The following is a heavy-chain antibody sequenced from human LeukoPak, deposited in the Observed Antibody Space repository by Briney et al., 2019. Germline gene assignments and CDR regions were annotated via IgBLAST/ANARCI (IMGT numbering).Heavy chain of an antibody. Sequence: SGGSLRLSCAASGFTFSNAWMSWVRQAPGKGLEWVGRIKSKTDGGTTDYAAPVKGRFTISRDDSKNTLYLQMNSLKTEDTAVYYCTTTTVGARWPGDFDIWGQGTMVTVSS. V-gene: IGHV3-15*01. J-gene: IGHJ3*02. D-gene: IGHD1-26*01. CDR1: GFTFSNAW. CDR2: IKSKTDGGTT. CDR3: TTTTVGARWPGDFDI.